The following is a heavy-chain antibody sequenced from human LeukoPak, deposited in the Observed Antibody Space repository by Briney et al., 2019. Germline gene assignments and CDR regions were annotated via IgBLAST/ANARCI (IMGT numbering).Heavy chain of an antibody. Sequence: SETLSLTCTVSGGSISSSSYYWGWIRQPPGKGLEWIGYIYYSGSTNYNPSLKSRVTISVDTSKNQFSLKLSSVTAADTAVYYCATQTATGYSSGWSTRIDYWGQGTLVTVSS. CDR1: GGSISSSSYY. CDR3: ATQTATGYSSGWSTRIDY. J-gene: IGHJ4*02. CDR2: IYYSGST. V-gene: IGHV4-61*05. D-gene: IGHD6-19*01.